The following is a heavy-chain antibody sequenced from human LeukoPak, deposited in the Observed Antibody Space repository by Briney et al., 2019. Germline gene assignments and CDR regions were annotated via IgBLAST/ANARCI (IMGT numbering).Heavy chain of an antibody. J-gene: IGHJ6*03. V-gene: IGHV4-38-2*02. CDR3: ARRPLGYYYMDV. CDR2: IYHSGST. Sequence: SETLSLTCTVSGYSISSGYYWGWIRQPPGKGLEWIGSIYHSGSTYYNPSLKSRVTISVDTSKNQFSLKLSSVTAADTAVYYCARRPLGYYYMDVWGKGTTVTVSS. CDR1: GYSISSGYY.